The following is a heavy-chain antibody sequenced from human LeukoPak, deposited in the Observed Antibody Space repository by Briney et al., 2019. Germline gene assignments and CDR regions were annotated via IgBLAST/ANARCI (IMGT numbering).Heavy chain of an antibody. Sequence: SETLSLTCSVSGASISSHYWNWIRQPPGEGREWIGYIHYRGGTNCNPSLKSRVTISLHPSTHQSSLKLTSVTAADTAVYYRSSAGTGFNIPGAYWGQGTLVTVSS. CDR3: SSAGTGFNIPGAY. CDR2: IHYRGGT. CDR1: GASISSHY. D-gene: IGHD1-14*01. J-gene: IGHJ4*02. V-gene: IGHV4-59*11.